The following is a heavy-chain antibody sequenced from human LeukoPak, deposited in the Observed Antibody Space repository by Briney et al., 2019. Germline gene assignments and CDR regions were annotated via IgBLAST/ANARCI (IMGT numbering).Heavy chain of an antibody. CDR1: GGSISSYY. J-gene: IGHJ4*02. Sequence: SETLSLTCTVSGGSISSYYWSWIRQPPGKGLEWIGYIYYSGSTNYNPSLKSRVTMSVDTSKNQFSLTVSSVTAADSAVYYCARSGGYNSPLYYWGQGTLVTVSS. D-gene: IGHD5-24*01. CDR2: IYYSGST. V-gene: IGHV4-59*08. CDR3: ARSGGYNSPLYY.